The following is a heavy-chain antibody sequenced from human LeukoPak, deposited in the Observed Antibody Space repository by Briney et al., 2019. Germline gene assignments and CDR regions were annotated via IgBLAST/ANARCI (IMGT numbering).Heavy chain of an antibody. CDR2: ISGSSTTI. J-gene: IGHJ4*02. D-gene: IGHD6-13*01. Sequence: PGESLRLSCAASGFTFSSYNMDWVRQAPGKGLEWVSYISGSSTTIYYADSVKGRFTISRDDAKNSLYLQMNSLRAEDTAVYYCAREPAAGTSNPDYWGQGTLVTVSS. CDR3: AREPAAGTSNPDY. V-gene: IGHV3-48*01. CDR1: GFTFSSYN.